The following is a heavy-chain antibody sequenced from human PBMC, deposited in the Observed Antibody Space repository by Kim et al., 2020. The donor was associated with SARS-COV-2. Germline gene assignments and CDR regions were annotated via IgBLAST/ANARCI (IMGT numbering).Heavy chain of an antibody. Sequence: GGSLRLSCTASGFSFSIHDMNWVRQAPGKGLEGVSSISSSSSYKYYVDSVRGRFTISRDNAKNSLYLQMNSLRAEDTAIYYCAGDIVTYWGQGTLVTVSS. CDR2: ISSSSSYK. J-gene: IGHJ1*01. V-gene: IGHV3-21*01. CDR1: GFSFSIHD. D-gene: IGHD5-18*01. CDR3: AGDIVTY.